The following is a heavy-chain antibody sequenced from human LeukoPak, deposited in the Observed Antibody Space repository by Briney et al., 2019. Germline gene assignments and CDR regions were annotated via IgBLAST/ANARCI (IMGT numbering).Heavy chain of an antibody. J-gene: IGHJ4*02. CDR2: IYYSGST. Sequence: SETLSLTCTVSGGSIGSSSYYWGWIRQPPGKGLEWIGSIYYSGSTYYNPSLKSRVTISVDTSKNQFSLKLSSVTAADTAVYYCARQGGYDYVWGSYRTPFFDYWGQGTLVTVSS. CDR1: GGSIGSSSYY. CDR3: ARQGGYDYVWGSYRTPFFDY. V-gene: IGHV4-39*01. D-gene: IGHD3-16*02.